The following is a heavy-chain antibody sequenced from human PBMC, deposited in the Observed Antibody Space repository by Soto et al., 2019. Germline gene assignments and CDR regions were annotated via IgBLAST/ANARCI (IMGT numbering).Heavy chain of an antibody. CDR1: GFTFSTST. CDR3: AKVAVYYDSSGYQGPPWWFDP. D-gene: IGHD3-22*01. Sequence: EVQLLESGGALVQPGGSLRLSCAASGFTFSTSTMSWVRQAPGKGLEWVSSITSGSGGSTYYADSVKGRFTISRDNSKNTLYLQMNSLRAEDTAVYYCAKVAVYYDSSGYQGPPWWFDPWGQGTLVTVSS. J-gene: IGHJ5*02. CDR2: ITSGSGGST. V-gene: IGHV3-23*01.